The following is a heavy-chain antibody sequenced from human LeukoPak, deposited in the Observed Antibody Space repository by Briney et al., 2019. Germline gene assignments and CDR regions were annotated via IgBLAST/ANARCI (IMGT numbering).Heavy chain of an antibody. Sequence: GGSLRLSCTASGFIFSGSWMAWIRQAPGKGLEWVAVISYDGSNKYYADSVKGRFTISRDNSKNTLYLQMNSLRAEDTAVYYCARDRAGSSDYWGQGTLVTVSS. CDR3: ARDRAGSSDY. J-gene: IGHJ4*02. CDR2: ISYDGSNK. D-gene: IGHD3-10*01. V-gene: IGHV3-30*03. CDR1: GFIFSGSW.